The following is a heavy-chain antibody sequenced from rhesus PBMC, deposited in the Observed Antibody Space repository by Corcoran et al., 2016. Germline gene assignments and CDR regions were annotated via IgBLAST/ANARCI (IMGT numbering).Heavy chain of an antibody. Sequence: QVQLQESGPAVVNPSETLSLTCAVSGGSISSSIWWSWIRQSPGRGLEWMGGIHGSVRHTEYTPSLKSRVTISKDTSKNQFFLNLNSVTAADTALYYCATGPVSQLDYWGQGVLLTVSS. CDR3: ATGPVSQLDY. V-gene: IGHV4-93*01. CDR2: IHGSVRHT. CDR1: GGSISSSIW. J-gene: IGHJ4*01. D-gene: IGHD6-13*01.